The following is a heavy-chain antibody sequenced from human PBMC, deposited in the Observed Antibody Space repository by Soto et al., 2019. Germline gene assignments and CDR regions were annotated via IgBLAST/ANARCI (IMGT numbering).Heavy chain of an antibody. CDR1: GYTFTSYG. J-gene: IGHJ6*02. CDR2: ISAYNGNT. CDR3: ARLRSIAVAGLLYYYGMDV. D-gene: IGHD6-19*01. Sequence: QVQLVQSGAEVKKPGASVKVSCKASGYTFTSYGISWVRQAPGQGLEWMGWISAYNGNTNYAQKLQGRVTMTTDTSTSTAYMELRSLRSDDTAVYYCARLRSIAVAGLLYYYGMDVWGQGTTVTVSS. V-gene: IGHV1-18*04.